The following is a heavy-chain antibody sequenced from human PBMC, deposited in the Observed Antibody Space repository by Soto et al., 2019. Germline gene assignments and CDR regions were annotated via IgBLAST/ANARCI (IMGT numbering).Heavy chain of an antibody. D-gene: IGHD2-15*01. CDR2: ISGYNGHT. CDR3: ARDARGLAAASPRISFHGLDV. V-gene: IGHV1-18*01. J-gene: IGHJ6*02. CDR1: SYSCSSHG. Sequence: QGQSVQSGAEEKKPGASVKVSCKASSYSCSSHGIGWVRQAPGHGLAWVGWISGYNGHTNYIQRRQGRVTGTTDTSTSTAYMEFRGLRSDDTGVYYCARDARGLAAASPRISFHGLDVWGQGTTVTVSS.